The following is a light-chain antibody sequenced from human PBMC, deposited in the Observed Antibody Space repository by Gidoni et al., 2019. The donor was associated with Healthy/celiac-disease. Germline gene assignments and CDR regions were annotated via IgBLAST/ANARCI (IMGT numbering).Light chain of an antibody. CDR3: QQSYSTLRS. Sequence: DIQMTQSPSSLSASVGDRVTITCRASQRISSYLNWYQQKPGKAPKLLIYAASSLQSGVPSRFSGSGSGTDFTLTISSLQPEDFATYYCQQSYSTLRSFXXXTKLEIK. CDR1: QRISSY. CDR2: AAS. J-gene: IGKJ2*03. V-gene: IGKV1-39*01.